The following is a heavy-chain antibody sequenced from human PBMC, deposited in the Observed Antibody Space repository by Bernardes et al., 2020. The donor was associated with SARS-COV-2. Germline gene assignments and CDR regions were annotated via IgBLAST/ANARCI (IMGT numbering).Heavy chain of an antibody. V-gene: IGHV1-2*02. CDR3: ARTRTTISTTGIPVDY. Sequence: ASVTVSCKASGYTFTGYFIHWVRQAPGQRLEWIGWINPNTGGTNYIQKFQGRVTMTRDTSITTAYMELSRLGSDDTAIYYCARTRTTISTTGIPVDYWGQGTLVTVSS. D-gene: IGHD2-21*02. J-gene: IGHJ4*02. CDR2: INPNTGGT. CDR1: GYTFTGYF.